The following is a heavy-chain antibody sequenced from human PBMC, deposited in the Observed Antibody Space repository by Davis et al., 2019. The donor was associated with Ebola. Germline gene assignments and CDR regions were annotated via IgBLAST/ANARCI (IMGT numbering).Heavy chain of an antibody. CDR3: ARDDSGNSYGDGAFDL. D-gene: IGHD1-26*01. J-gene: IGHJ3*01. Sequence: PGGSLRLSCDVSGDSISSSHWWTWVRQPPGKGLEWIGEIFHTGDTNYNLSLKSRVSMSVDKSKNHFFLKLTAVTAADTAVYYCARDDSGNSYGDGAFDLWGQGTMVTVSS. V-gene: IGHV4-4*02. CDR2: IFHTGDT. CDR1: GDSISSSHW.